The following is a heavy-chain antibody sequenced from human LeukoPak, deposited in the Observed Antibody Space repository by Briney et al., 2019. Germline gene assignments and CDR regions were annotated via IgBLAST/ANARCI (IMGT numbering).Heavy chain of an antibody. CDR2: INYIGDST. CDR3: AKHLRATNTYIFYGLDV. D-gene: IGHD2-21*01. Sequence: GGSLRRSCAVSGFSFEDYGMHWVRQPPGKGLEWVSSINYIGDSTSYADSVKGRFTVSRDNAKNSLYLQMNSLRPEDTALYYCAKHLRATNTYIFYGLDVWGPGTTVTVSS. V-gene: IGHV3-9*01. J-gene: IGHJ6*02. CDR1: GFSFEDYG.